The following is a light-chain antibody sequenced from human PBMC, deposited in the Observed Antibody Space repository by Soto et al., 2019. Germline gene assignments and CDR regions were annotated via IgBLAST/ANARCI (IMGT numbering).Light chain of an antibody. CDR2: DAS. V-gene: IGKV3-15*01. CDR3: QQYNNWLGT. CDR1: QSVSTN. J-gene: IGKJ1*01. Sequence: EIVMTQSPATLSVSPGERATLSCRASQSVSTNLAGYQQTPGQAPRLLICDASARATAIPARFSGSGSGTEFNLTISSLQSEDCPVYYVQQYNNWLGTFGQGTKGAIK.